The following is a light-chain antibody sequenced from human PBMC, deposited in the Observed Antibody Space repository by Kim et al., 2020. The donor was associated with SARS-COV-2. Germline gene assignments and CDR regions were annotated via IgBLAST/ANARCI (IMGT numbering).Light chain of an antibody. CDR1: QSISSW. CDR3: QQYDSYPWT. V-gene: IGKV1-5*03. Sequence: PSTLSASVGDRVTITCRASQSISSWLAWYQQRPGKAPNRLSLENGVPSRFSGSGSGTELTLSISSLQPDDFATYYCQQYDSYPWTFGQGTKVDIK. J-gene: IGKJ1*01.